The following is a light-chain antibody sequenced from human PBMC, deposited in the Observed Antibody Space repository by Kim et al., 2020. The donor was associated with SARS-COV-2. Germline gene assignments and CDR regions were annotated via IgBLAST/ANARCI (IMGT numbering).Light chain of an antibody. CDR2: DAS. CDR3: HQRTSCPTLT. V-gene: IGKV3-11*01. CDR1: QGISSY. Sequence: EIVLTQSPATLSLSPGERATLSCRASQGISSYLAWYQQKPGQAPRLLIYDASNRATGIPARFSGSGSGTDFTLTISSLEPEDFAVYYCHQRTSCPTLTSGGGTKVDIK. J-gene: IGKJ4*02.